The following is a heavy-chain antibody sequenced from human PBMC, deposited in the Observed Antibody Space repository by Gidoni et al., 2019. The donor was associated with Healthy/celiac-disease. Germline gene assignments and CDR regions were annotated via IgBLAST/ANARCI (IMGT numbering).Heavy chain of an antibody. CDR3: ARLGDAFDI. CDR1: GYTFTGYY. Sequence: QVQLVQSGAEVKKPGASLKVSCKPSGYTFTGYYRHWVRQAPGKGLEWLGWINPNSGGTNYAQKFQGRVTMTRNTSISTAYMELSRLRSDDTAVYYCARLGDAFDIWGQGTMVTVSS. CDR2: INPNSGGT. J-gene: IGHJ3*02. V-gene: IGHV1-2*02.